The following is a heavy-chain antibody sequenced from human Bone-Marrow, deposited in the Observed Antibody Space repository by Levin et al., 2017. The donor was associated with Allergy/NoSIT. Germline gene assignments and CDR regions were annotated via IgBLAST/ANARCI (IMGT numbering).Heavy chain of an antibody. Sequence: GGSLRLSCAASGFTFSSYSMNWVRQAPGKGLEWVSSISSSSSYIYYADSVKGRFTISRDNAKNSLYLQMNSLRAEDTAVYYCARDVPGYSSGFDYWGQGTLVTVSS. V-gene: IGHV3-21*01. CDR1: GFTFSSYS. CDR3: ARDVPGYSSGFDY. D-gene: IGHD6-25*01. CDR2: ISSSSSYI. J-gene: IGHJ4*02.